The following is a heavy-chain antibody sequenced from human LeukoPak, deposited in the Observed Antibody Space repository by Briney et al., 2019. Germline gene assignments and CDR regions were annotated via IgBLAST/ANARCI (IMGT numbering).Heavy chain of an antibody. V-gene: IGHV1-2*02. CDR2: INPNSGGT. J-gene: IGHJ4*02. Sequence: SFKGSGYSFTALYXHWVRQAPXQGXEGLGWINPNSGGTHYAQNFQGRVTMTRDTSISTAYMELRRLRSDDTAVYYCTQHLDGRXWXFDYWGQGTVVXVSS. CDR3: TQHLDGRXWXFDY. CDR1: GYSFTALY.